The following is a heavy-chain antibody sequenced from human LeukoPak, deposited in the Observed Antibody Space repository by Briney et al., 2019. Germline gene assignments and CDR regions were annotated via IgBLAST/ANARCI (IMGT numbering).Heavy chain of an antibody. Sequence: SETLSLTCTVSGGSISSYYWSWIRQPPGKGLEWIGYIYYSGSTNYNPSLKSRVTISVDTSKNQFSLKLSSVTAADTAVYYCARXRSRXXFDPWGQGTLVTVSS. CDR1: GGSISSYY. J-gene: IGHJ5*02. CDR3: ARXRSRXXFDP. V-gene: IGHV4-59*01. CDR2: IYYSGST.